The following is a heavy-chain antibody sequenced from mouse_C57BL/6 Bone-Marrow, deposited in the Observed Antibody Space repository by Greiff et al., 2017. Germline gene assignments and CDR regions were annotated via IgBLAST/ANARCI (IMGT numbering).Heavy chain of an antibody. CDR1: GYTFTNYW. J-gene: IGHJ1*03. Sequence: QVQLQQSGAELVRPGTSVKMSCKASGYTFTNYWIGWAKQRPGHGLEWIGDIYPGGGYTNYNEKFKGKATLTADKSSSTAYMQFSSLTSEDSAIYYCARDYSSSTSGVPYWYFDVWGTGTTVTVSS. CDR2: IYPGGGYT. D-gene: IGHD1-1*01. V-gene: IGHV1-63*01. CDR3: ARDYSSSTSGVPYWYFDV.